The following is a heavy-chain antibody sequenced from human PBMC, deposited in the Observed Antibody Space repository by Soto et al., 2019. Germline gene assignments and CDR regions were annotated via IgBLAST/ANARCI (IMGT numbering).Heavy chain of an antibody. D-gene: IGHD3-3*01. V-gene: IGHV4-39*01. J-gene: IGHJ5*02. CDR1: GGSISSSSYY. CDR2: IYYSGST. CDR3: ATAFWSGYYSRGWFDP. Sequence: SETLSLTCTVSGGSISSSSYYWGWIRQPPGKGLEWIGSIYYSGSTYYNPSLKSRVTISVDTSKNQFSLKLSSVTAADTAVYYCATAFWSGYYSRGWFDPWGQGTLVTVSS.